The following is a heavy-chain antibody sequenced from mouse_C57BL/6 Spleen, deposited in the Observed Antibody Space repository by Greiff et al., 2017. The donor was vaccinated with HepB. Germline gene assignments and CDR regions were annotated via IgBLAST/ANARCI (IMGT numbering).Heavy chain of an antibody. V-gene: IGHV5-17*01. Sequence: EVKVVESGGGLVKPGGSLKLSCAASGFTFSDYGMHWVRQAPEKGLEWVAYISSGSSTIYYADTVKGRFTISRDNAKNTLFLQMTSLRSEDTAMYYCARNYYGSSGSWFAYWGQGTLVTVSA. CDR1: GFTFSDYG. CDR2: ISSGSSTI. D-gene: IGHD1-1*01. J-gene: IGHJ3*01. CDR3: ARNYYGSSGSWFAY.